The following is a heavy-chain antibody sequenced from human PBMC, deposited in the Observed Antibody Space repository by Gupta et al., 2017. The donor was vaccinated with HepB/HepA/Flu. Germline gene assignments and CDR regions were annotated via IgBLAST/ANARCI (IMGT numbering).Heavy chain of an antibody. Sequence: EVQLVESGGNVAQPGASLRLSCAASGFTFEDYAMHWARQPPGKGLEWVSLISKDGSSAYYADSVQGRFTISRDNTKKSLYLQMTSLRLDDTALYYCAKVTRASWEYYYYGMDVWGQGTTVTVSS. CDR1: GFTFEDYA. CDR3: AKVTRASWEYYYYGMDV. D-gene: IGHD2/OR15-2a*01. V-gene: IGHV3-43*02. CDR2: ISKDGSSA. J-gene: IGHJ6*02.